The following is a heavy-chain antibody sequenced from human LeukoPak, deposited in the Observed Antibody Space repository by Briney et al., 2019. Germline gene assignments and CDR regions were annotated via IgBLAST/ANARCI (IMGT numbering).Heavy chain of an antibody. J-gene: IGHJ4*02. V-gene: IGHV3-30*04. D-gene: IGHD5-24*01. CDR1: GFTFSSYA. CDR3: ASQSGRWLQLLHGPLGYYFDY. CDR2: ISYDGSNK. Sequence: GGSLRLSCAASGFTFSSYAMHWVRQAPGKGLEWVAVISYDGSNKYYADSVKGRFTISRDNSKNTLYLQMNSLRAEDTAVYYCASQSGRWLQLLHGPLGYYFDYWGQGTLVTVSS.